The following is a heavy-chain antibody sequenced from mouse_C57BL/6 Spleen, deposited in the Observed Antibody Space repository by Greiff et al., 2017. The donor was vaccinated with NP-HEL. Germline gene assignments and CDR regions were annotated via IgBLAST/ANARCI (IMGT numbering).Heavy chain of an antibody. CDR3: ARSITTVVAPFDV. Sequence: QVQLQQPGAELVKPGASVKMSCKASGYTFTSYWITWVKQRPGQGLEWIGGIYPGSGSTNYNEKFKSKATLTVDTSSSTAYMQLSSLTSEDSAVYYCARSITTVVAPFDVWGTGTTVTVSS. CDR1: GYTFTSYW. D-gene: IGHD1-1*01. CDR2: IYPGSGST. V-gene: IGHV1-55*01. J-gene: IGHJ1*03.